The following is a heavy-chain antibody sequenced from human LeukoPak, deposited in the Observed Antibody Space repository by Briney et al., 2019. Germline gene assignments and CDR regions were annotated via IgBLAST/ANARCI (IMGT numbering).Heavy chain of an antibody. CDR2: MNPNSGKT. J-gene: IGHJ4*02. V-gene: IGHV1-8*01. CDR3: ARGVRSSWYDY. D-gene: IGHD6-13*01. Sequence: ASVKVSCKASGYSFTSYDIKWVRPATGQGLEWMGWMNPNSGKTGYAQKFQGRVTMTRNTSISTAYMELSSLRSEDTAVYYCARGVRSSWYDYWGQGTLVTVSS. CDR1: GYSFTSYD.